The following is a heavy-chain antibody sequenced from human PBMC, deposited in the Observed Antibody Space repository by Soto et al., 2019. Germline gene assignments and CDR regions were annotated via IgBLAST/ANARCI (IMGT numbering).Heavy chain of an antibody. CDR1: GFTFSSYN. V-gene: IGHV3-48*02. CDR2: IGGTSSAI. CDR3: ARDLYGDRSDY. J-gene: IGHJ4*02. D-gene: IGHD4-17*01. Sequence: EVQLVESGGGLVQPGGSLRLSCSASGFTFSSYNMNWVRQVPGKGLEWISYIGGTSSAIYYADSVRGRFTISRDNANNSLYLQMNSLRDEDTAVYYCARDLYGDRSDYCGPGTLVTVSS.